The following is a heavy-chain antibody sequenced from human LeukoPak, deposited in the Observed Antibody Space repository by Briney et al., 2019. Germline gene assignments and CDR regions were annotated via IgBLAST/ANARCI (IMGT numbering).Heavy chain of an antibody. CDR1: GFIFSSYG. D-gene: IGHD6-19*01. V-gene: IGHV3-30*18. Sequence: PGGSLRLSCGASGFIFSSYGMHGVRQARGKGLEWVAVISYDGSNKYYGDSVKGRFTISRDNSKNTLYVQMNSLRAEETAVYYCAKGGEISSWYKRLKLYFDYWGQGTLVTVSS. CDR3: AKGGEISSWYKRLKLYFDY. J-gene: IGHJ4*02. CDR2: ISYDGSNK.